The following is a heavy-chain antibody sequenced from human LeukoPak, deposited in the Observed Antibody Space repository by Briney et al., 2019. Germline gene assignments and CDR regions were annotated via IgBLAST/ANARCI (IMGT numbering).Heavy chain of an antibody. CDR2: ISSSSSYI. V-gene: IGHV3-21*01. CDR1: GFTFSSYS. D-gene: IGHD3-22*01. J-gene: IGHJ4*02. CDR3: ARTHLSYYYDSSGYYQFDY. Sequence: PGGSLRLSCAASGFTFSSYSMNWVRQAPGKGLVWVSSISSSSSYIYYADSVKGRFTISRDNAKNSLYLQMNSLRAEDTAVYYCARTHLSYYYDSSGYYQFDYWGQGTLVTVSS.